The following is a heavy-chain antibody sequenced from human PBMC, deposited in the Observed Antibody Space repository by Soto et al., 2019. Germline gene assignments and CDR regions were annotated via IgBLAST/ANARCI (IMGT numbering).Heavy chain of an antibody. D-gene: IGHD3-10*01. Sequence: QVQLVESGGGVVQPGRSLRLSCAASGFTFSSHSIQWVRQAPGKGLEWVAVISYDGSIKYYADSVKGRFTISRDNSKNTAYLQMNSLRAEDTAVFYCARAWSTSGDLDYWGQGTLVIVSS. V-gene: IGHV3-30-3*01. J-gene: IGHJ4*02. CDR2: ISYDGSIK. CDR1: GFTFSSHS. CDR3: ARAWSTSGDLDY.